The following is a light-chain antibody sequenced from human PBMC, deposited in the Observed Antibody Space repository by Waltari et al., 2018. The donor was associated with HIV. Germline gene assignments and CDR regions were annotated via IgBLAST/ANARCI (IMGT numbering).Light chain of an antibody. V-gene: IGLV1-51*01. CDR2: DNN. Sequence: QSVLTQPPSVSAAPGQMVTISCSGASSNLGNNYVAWSQQVPGTAPKPLIYDNNKRPSGIPDRVSGSKSGTSATLDIAGLQTGDEADYYCGTWDSALSGHYVFGTGTKVTVL. J-gene: IGLJ1*01. CDR1: SSNLGNNY. CDR3: GTWDSALSGHYV.